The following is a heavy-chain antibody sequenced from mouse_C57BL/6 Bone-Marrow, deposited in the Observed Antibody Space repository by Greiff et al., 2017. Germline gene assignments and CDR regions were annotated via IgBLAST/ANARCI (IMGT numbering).Heavy chain of an antibody. V-gene: IGHV1-69*01. CDR1: GYTFTSYW. D-gene: IGHD2-4*01. Sequence: QVQLQQPGAELVMPGASVKLSCKASGYTFTSYWMHWVKQRPGQGLEWIGEIDPSDSYTNYNQKLKGKSTLTVDKSSSTAYMQLSSLTSEDSAVYYCAIIYYDYGYYFDYWGQGTTLTVSS. J-gene: IGHJ2*01. CDR2: IDPSDSYT. CDR3: AIIYYDYGYYFDY.